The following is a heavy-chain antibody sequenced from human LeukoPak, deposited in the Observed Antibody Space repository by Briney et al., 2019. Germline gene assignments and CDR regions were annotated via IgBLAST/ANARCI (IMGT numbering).Heavy chain of an antibody. D-gene: IGHD6-13*01. Sequence: PGGSLRLSCTASGLNFRTSWMSWVRQSPGKGLEFLANIRYDGTVKNYMDSVKGRFTISRDNPKNSLYPQMDSLRADDTAVYYCAKERVIAAAGIYDYFDSWGQGTLVTVSS. CDR1: GLNFRTSW. CDR3: AKERVIAAAGIYDYFDS. CDR2: IRYDGTVK. J-gene: IGHJ4*02. V-gene: IGHV3-7*01.